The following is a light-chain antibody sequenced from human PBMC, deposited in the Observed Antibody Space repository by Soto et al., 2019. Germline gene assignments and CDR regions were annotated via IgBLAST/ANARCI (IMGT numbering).Light chain of an antibody. CDR2: DAS. Sequence: EVVLTQSPATLSLSPGERATLSCRASEIVNNYLAWYQQKPGQAPRLLIYDASNRATGIPARFSGSGSGTDFTLTISSLEPEDFAVYFCQQLSNWPPHTFGQGTKLQIK. CDR1: EIVNNY. V-gene: IGKV3-11*01. CDR3: QQLSNWPPHT. J-gene: IGKJ2*01.